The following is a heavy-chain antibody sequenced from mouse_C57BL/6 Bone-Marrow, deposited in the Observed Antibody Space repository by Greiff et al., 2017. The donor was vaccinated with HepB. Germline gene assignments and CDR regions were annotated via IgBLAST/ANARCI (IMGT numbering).Heavy chain of an antibody. V-gene: IGHV1-5*01. J-gene: IGHJ1*03. CDR3: TGGSMMVTTGWYFDV. CDR2: IYPGNSDT. D-gene: IGHD2-3*01. Sequence: DVQLQESGTVLARPGASVKMSCKTSGYTFTSYWMHWVKQRPGQGLEWIGAIYPGNSDTSYNQKFKGKAKLTAVTSASTAYMELSSLTNEDSAVYYGTGGSMMVTTGWYFDVWGTGTTVTVSS. CDR1: GYTFTSYW.